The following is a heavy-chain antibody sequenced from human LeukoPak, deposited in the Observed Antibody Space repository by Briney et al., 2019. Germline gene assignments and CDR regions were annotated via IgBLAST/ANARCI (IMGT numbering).Heavy chain of an antibody. CDR1: GDTFTSYY. J-gene: IGHJ4*02. CDR2: INPSGGST. CDR3: ARDWGSERDLLTGYYIY. D-gene: IGHD3-9*01. Sequence: ASVKVSCKTSGDTFTSYYMHWVRQAPGQGLDWMGIINPSGGSTSYAQKFQGRVTMTRDTSTSTVYMELSSLRSEDTAVYYCARDWGSERDLLTGYYIYWGQGTLVTVSS. V-gene: IGHV1-46*01.